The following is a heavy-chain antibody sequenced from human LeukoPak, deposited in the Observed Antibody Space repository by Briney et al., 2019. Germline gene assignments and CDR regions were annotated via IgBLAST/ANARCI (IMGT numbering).Heavy chain of an antibody. CDR2: IYWNDDK. V-gene: IGHV2-5*01. CDR3: VHRGSGSWYVGNFQH. Sequence: SGPTLMKPTQTLTLTCTFSGFSLTTSGVGVGWIRQPPGKALEWLALIYWNDDKRYSPSLKSRLTITEDTSKNQVVLTMTNVDPVDTATYFCVHRGSGSWYVGNFQHWGQGTLVTVSS. CDR1: GFSLTTSGVG. J-gene: IGHJ1*01. D-gene: IGHD6-13*01.